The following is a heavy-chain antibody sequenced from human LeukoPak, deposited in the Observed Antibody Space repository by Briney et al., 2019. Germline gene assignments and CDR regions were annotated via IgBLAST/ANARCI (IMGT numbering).Heavy chain of an antibody. D-gene: IGHD2-2*01. Sequence: TSQTLSLTCTVSGGSISSGGYYWSWIRQHPGKGLEWIGYIYYSGSTYYNPSLKSRVTISVDTSKNRFSLKLSSVTAADTAVYYCARDGGRQLLGFSGLWGRGTLVTVSS. V-gene: IGHV4-31*03. CDR1: GGSISSGGYY. CDR3: ARDGGRQLLGFSGL. J-gene: IGHJ2*01. CDR2: IYYSGST.